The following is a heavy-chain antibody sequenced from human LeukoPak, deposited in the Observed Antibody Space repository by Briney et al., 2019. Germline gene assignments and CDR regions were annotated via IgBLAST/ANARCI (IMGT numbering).Heavy chain of an antibody. Sequence: SETLSLTCTVSGGSISSSSYYWGWIRQPPGKGLEWIGSIYYSGSTYYNPSLKSRVTISVDTSKNQFSLRLRSVTAADTAVYYCARHEEEDGYNAKTFDYWGQGTLVTVSS. CDR3: ARHEEEDGYNAKTFDY. V-gene: IGHV4-39*01. D-gene: IGHD5-24*01. CDR1: GGSISSSSYY. CDR2: IYYSGST. J-gene: IGHJ4*02.